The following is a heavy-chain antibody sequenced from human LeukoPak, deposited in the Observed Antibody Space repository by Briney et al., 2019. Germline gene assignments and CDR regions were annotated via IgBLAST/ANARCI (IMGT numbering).Heavy chain of an antibody. J-gene: IGHJ6*03. V-gene: IGHV3-21*01. D-gene: IGHD2-8*01. CDR2: ISSSSSYI. CDR1: GFTFSSYS. CDR3: ARAYGYYYYMDV. Sequence: GGSLRLSCAASGFTFSSYSMNWIRQAPGKGLEWVSSISSSSSYIYYADSVKGRFTISRDNAKNSLYLQMNSLRAEETAVYYCARAYGYYYYMDVWGKGTTVTISS.